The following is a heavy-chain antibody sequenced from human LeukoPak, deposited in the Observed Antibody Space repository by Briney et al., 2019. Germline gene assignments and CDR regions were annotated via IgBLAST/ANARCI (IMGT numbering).Heavy chain of an antibody. V-gene: IGHV1-46*01. CDR2: INPSGGST. CDR1: GYTFTAYY. J-gene: IGHJ4*02. D-gene: IGHD6-19*01. CDR3: ARGGYSSGWYLSAFDY. Sequence: GASVKVSCKASGYTFTAYYVHWVRQAPGQGLEWMGIINPSGGSTSYAQKFQGRVTMTRDTSTSTVYMELSSLRSEDTAVYYCARGGYSSGWYLSAFDYWGQGTLVTVSS.